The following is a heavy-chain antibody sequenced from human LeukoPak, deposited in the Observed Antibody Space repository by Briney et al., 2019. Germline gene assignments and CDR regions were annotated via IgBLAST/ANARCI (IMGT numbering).Heavy chain of an antibody. CDR2: IYTSGST. CDR3: ARALSVEFGDRLGRWFDP. CDR1: GGSISSYY. D-gene: IGHD3-10*01. J-gene: IGHJ5*02. V-gene: IGHV4-4*07. Sequence: SETLSLTCTVSGGSISSYYWSWIRQPAGKGLEWIGRIYTSGSTNYNPSLKSRVTMSVDTSKNQFSLKLSSVTAADTAVYYCARALSVEFGDRLGRWFDPWGQGTLVTVSS.